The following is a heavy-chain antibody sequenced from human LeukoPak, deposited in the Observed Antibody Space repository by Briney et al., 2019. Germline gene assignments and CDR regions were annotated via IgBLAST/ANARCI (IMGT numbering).Heavy chain of an antibody. CDR3: AQAYGDYEMGYFDY. CDR2: IYYSGST. D-gene: IGHD4-17*01. CDR1: GGSISSGGYY. J-gene: IGHJ4*02. Sequence: PSETLSLTCTVSGGSISSGGYYWSWIRQPPGKGPEWIGYIYYSGSTYYNPSLKSRVTISVDTSKNQFSLKLSSVTAADTAVCYCAQAYGDYEMGYFDYWGQGTLVTVSS. V-gene: IGHV4-30-4*01.